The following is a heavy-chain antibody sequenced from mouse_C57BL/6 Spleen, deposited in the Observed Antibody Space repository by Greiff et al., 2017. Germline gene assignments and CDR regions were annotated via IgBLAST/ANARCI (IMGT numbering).Heavy chain of an antibody. D-gene: IGHD1-1*01. CDR2: INPNNGGT. V-gene: IGHV1-26*01. Sequence: VQLQQSGPELVKPGASVTISCKASGYTFTDYYMNWVKQSHGKRLEWIGDINPNNGGTSYNQKFKGKATLTEDKSSSTAYMALRRLTSEDSAVYYCSKDCSDYYACDYWGQGTTLAVSS. CDR3: SKDCSDYYACDY. CDR1: GYTFTDYY. J-gene: IGHJ2*01.